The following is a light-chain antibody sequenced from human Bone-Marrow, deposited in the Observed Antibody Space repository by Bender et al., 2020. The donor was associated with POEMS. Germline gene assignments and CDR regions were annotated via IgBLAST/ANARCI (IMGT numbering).Light chain of an antibody. CDR3: QSYDGALVL. J-gene: IGLJ2*01. V-gene: IGLV1-44*01. Sequence: QSVLTQPPSASGTPGQSVIISCSGTDSNFGGNNVNWYQHLPGTAPRLVVYSNYQRPSGVPDRFSASKSGSSASLAITGLQAEDEAHYYCQSYDGALVLFGGGNKLTVL. CDR2: SNY. CDR1: DSNFGGNN.